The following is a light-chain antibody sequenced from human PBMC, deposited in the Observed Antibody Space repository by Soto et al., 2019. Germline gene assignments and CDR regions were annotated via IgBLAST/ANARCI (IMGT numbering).Light chain of an antibody. CDR2: AVS. CDR3: ISYTDRQSYI. J-gene: IGLJ1*01. Sequence: QSALTQPASVSGSPGQSITISCSGTSSDIGSYNHVAWYQQFPGKSPKLMIYAVSDRPSGVSDRFSGSKSGITASPTISGLQTEDEADYYCISYTDRQSYIFGTGTRSPS. V-gene: IGLV2-14*03. CDR1: SSDIGSYNH.